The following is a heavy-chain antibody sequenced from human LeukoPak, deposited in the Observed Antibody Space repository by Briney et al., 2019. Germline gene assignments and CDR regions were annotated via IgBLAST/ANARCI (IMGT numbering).Heavy chain of an antibody. Sequence: ASVKASCKASGYIFTDYAIQWVRQAPGQGLEWMGWINAGNGKTKYSQKFQGGVTITRDTSASTAYMELSGLRSDDTAVYYCARARWTSTVTTYYLDFWGQGTLVTVSS. CDR1: GYIFTDYA. D-gene: IGHD4-17*01. CDR2: INAGNGKT. J-gene: IGHJ4*02. V-gene: IGHV1-3*01. CDR3: ARARWTSTVTTYYLDF.